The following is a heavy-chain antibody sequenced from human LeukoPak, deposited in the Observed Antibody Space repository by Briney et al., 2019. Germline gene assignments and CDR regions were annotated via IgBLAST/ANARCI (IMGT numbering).Heavy chain of an antibody. CDR2: IKQDGSEK. V-gene: IGHV3-7*01. CDR3: ARKMYSGSFWAPEYY. Sequence: PGGSLRLSCAASGFTFSSFWMSWVRQAPGKGLEWVANIKQDGSEKYYVDSVKGRFTISRDNAKNSLYLQMNSLRAEDTAVYYCARKMYSGSFWAPEYYWGQGTLVTVSS. CDR1: GFTFSSFW. D-gene: IGHD6-6*01. J-gene: IGHJ4*02.